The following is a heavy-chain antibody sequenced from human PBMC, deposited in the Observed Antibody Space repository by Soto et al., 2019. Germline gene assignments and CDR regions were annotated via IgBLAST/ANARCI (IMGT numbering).Heavy chain of an antibody. J-gene: IGHJ5*02. Sequence: GASVKVSCKASGYTFTGYYMHWVRQAPGQGLEWMGWINPNSGGTNYAQKFQGRVTMTRDTSISTAYMELSRLRSDDTAVYYCARPFGGRYCSSTSCYWPHRFDPWGQGTLVTVSS. D-gene: IGHD2-2*01. V-gene: IGHV1-2*02. CDR1: GYTFTGYY. CDR3: ARPFGGRYCSSTSCYWPHRFDP. CDR2: INPNSGGT.